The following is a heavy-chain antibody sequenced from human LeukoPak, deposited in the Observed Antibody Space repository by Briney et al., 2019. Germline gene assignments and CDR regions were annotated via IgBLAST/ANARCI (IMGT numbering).Heavy chain of an antibody. CDR2: INPNSGGT. CDR1: GGTFSSYA. D-gene: IGHD1-26*01. CDR3: ARGWDLHAYSLYYYYYMDV. V-gene: IGHV1-2*02. J-gene: IGHJ6*03. Sequence: GSSVKVSCKASGGTFSSYAISWVRQAPGQGLEWMGWINPNSGGTNYAQKFQGRVTMTSDTSISTAYMELSRLRSDDTAVYYCARGWDLHAYSLYYYYYMDVWGKGTTVTVSS.